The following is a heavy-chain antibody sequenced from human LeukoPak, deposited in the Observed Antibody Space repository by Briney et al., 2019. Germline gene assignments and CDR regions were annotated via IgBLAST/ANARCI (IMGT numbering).Heavy chain of an antibody. CDR3: AKDRADYDFDY. CDR1: GFTFSGYG. Sequence: HPGGSLRLSCAASGFTFSGYGMHWVRQAPGKGLEWVAVISYDGSNKYYADSVKGRFTISRDNSKNTLYLQMNSLRAEDTAVYYCAKDRADYDFDYWGQGTLVTVSS. CDR2: ISYDGSNK. J-gene: IGHJ4*02. D-gene: IGHD4-17*01. V-gene: IGHV3-30*18.